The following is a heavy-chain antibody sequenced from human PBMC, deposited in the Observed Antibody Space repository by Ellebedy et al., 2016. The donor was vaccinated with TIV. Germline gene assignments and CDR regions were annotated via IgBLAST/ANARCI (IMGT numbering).Heavy chain of an antibody. Sequence: MPSETLSLTCSVPGGSVSSTRYYWAWLRQPPGKGLEYIGSVYYSGSPYYNPSFKSRVTLSADTSKNQFSLNLRTVTAADTAVYYCARTDPWQPIDDWGQGILVSVSS. CDR1: GGSVSSTRYY. V-gene: IGHV4-39*01. D-gene: IGHD2-21*02. CDR3: ARTDPWQPIDD. CDR2: VYYSGSP. J-gene: IGHJ4*02.